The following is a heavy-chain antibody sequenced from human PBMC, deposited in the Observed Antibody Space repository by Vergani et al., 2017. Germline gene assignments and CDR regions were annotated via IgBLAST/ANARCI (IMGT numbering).Heavy chain of an antibody. CDR1: GGSISSGGYY. V-gene: IGHV4-31*03. J-gene: IGHJ4*02. CDR3: ARVGKGGIAVAGTWWGLDY. D-gene: IGHD6-19*01. CDR2: IYSSGST. Sequence: QVQLQESGPGLVKPSQTLSLTCTVSGGSISSGGYYWSWIRQHPGKGLEWIGYIYSSGSTYYNPSLKSRVTISVDTSKNQFSLKLSSVTAADTAVYYCARVGKGGIAVAGTWWGLDYWGQGTLVTVSS.